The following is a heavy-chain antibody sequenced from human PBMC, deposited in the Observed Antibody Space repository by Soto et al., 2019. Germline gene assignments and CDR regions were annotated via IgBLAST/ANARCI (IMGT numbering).Heavy chain of an antibody. Sequence: EVQLVESGGGLIQPGESLRLSCAVSGFAVSSNYMSWVRQGPGNGLEWVSHIYSGGNINYAYSVKGRFNISRAASTNTLYLQMNRLRADGTASYFCASVACNVARDYWGQGTVVSVSS. D-gene: IGHD2-15*01. J-gene: IGHJ4*02. CDR3: ASVACNVARDY. CDR2: IYSGGNI. CDR1: GFAVSSNY. V-gene: IGHV3-53*01.